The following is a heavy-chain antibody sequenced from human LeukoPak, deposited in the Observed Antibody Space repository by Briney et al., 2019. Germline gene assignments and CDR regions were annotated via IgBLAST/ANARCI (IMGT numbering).Heavy chain of an antibody. J-gene: IGHJ4*02. Sequence: ASVKVSCKASGYTLTSYYMHWVRQAPGQGLEWMGWINPNTGDTSLAQKFQGRVTLTRDTSISTAYMELSRLKSDDTAVYYCARLFNYYDNSGYYQYYFDYWGQGTLVTVSS. CDR1: GYTLTSYY. D-gene: IGHD3-22*01. V-gene: IGHV1-2*02. CDR2: INPNTGDT. CDR3: ARLFNYYDNSGYYQYYFDY.